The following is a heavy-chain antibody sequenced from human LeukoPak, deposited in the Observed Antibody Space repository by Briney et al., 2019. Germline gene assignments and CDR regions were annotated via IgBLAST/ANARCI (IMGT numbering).Heavy chain of an antibody. CDR3: ARLVVPAAVYYYYYYYMDV. CDR2: INHSGST. CDR1: GGSFSGYY. Sequence: SETLSLTCAVYGGSFSGYYWSWIRQPPGKGLEWIGEINHSGSTNYNPPLKSRVTISVDTSKNQFSLKLSSVTAADTAVYYCARLVVPAAVYYYYYYYMDVWGKGTTVTVSS. J-gene: IGHJ6*03. D-gene: IGHD2-2*01. V-gene: IGHV4-34*01.